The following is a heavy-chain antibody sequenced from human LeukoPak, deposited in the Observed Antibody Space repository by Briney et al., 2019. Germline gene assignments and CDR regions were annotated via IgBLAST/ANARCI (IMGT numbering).Heavy chain of an antibody. Sequence: GESLKISCKGSGYSFTSYWIGWVRQMPGKGLEWMGIIYPGDSDTRYSPSFQGQVTISADKSISTAYLQWSSLKASDTAMYYCARRDGSSGWSAGWFDPWGQGTLVTVSS. CDR2: IYPGDSDT. V-gene: IGHV5-51*01. D-gene: IGHD6-19*01. CDR3: ARRDGSSGWSAGWFDP. J-gene: IGHJ5*02. CDR1: GYSFTSYW.